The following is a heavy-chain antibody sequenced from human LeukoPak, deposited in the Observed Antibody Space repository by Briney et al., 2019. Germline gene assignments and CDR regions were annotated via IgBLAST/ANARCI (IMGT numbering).Heavy chain of an antibody. CDR3: AKVTEEGPTPPLYFDY. Sequence: GGSLRLSCAASGFTFRSYAMSWVRHAPGRGLEWVSTISGSGGSTYYADSVEGRFTISRENSKNTLYLQMNSLRAEDTAIYYCAKVTEEGPTPPLYFDYWGQGTLVTVSS. J-gene: IGHJ4*02. CDR2: ISGSGGST. CDR1: GFTFRSYA. V-gene: IGHV3-23*01. D-gene: IGHD4-23*01.